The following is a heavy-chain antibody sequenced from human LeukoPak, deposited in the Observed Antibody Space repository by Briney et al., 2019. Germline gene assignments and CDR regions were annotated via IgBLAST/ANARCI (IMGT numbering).Heavy chain of an antibody. CDR3: AGTYYYDSSDELQRPRQLRRFGY. V-gene: IGHV3-30-3*01. D-gene: IGHD3-22*01. Sequence: GGSLRLSCAASGFTFSSYAMHWVRQAPGKGLEWVAVISYDGSNKYYADSVKGRFTISRDNSKNTLYLQMNSLRAEDTAVYYCAGTYYYDSSDELQRPRQLRRFGYWGQGTLVTVSS. CDR1: GFTFSSYA. J-gene: IGHJ4*02. CDR2: ISYDGSNK.